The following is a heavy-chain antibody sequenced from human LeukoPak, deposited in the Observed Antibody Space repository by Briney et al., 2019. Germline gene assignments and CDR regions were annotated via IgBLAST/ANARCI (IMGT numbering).Heavy chain of an antibody. CDR2: VSGSGIST. CDR1: GFTFSSHA. V-gene: IGHV3-23*01. Sequence: PGGSLRLSCAASGFTFSSHAMSWVRQAPGKGLEWVSVVSGSGISTYYADSVKGRFTISRDNAKNSLYLQMNSLRAEDTAVYYCARDQGGWFDPWGQGTLVTVSS. J-gene: IGHJ5*02. CDR3: ARDQGGWFDP.